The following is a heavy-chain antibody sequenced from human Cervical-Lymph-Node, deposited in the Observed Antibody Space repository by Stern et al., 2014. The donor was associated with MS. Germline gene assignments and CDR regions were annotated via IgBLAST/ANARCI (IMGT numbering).Heavy chain of an antibody. CDR1: GYTFTSYY. CDR2: INPSGGST. Sequence: VQLVESGAEVKKPGASVKVSCKASGYTFTSYYMHWVRQAPGQGLEWMGIINPSGGSTSYAPNFQGRVTLTRDPSPSPAYMELRSLRSEDTAVYYCARVGWELLDAFDIWGQGTMVTVSS. D-gene: IGHD1-26*01. CDR3: ARVGWELLDAFDI. J-gene: IGHJ3*02. V-gene: IGHV1-46*01.